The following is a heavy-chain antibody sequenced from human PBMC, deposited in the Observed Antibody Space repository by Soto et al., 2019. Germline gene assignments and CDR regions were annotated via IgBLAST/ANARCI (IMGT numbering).Heavy chain of an antibody. V-gene: IGHV4-59*01. CDR2: IYYSGST. CDR3: ARTPRRVRGVIITVFDY. Sequence: SETLSLTCTVSGGSISSYYWSWIRQPPGKGLEWIGYIYYSGSTNYNPSLKSRVTISVDTSKNQFSLKLSSVTAADTAVYYCARTPRRVRGVIITVFDYWGQGTLVTVSS. J-gene: IGHJ4*02. D-gene: IGHD3-10*01. CDR1: GGSISSYY.